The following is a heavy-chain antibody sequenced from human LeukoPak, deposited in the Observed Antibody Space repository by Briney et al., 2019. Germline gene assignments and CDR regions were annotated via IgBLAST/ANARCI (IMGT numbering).Heavy chain of an antibody. V-gene: IGHV3-23*01. Sequence: PGGSLRLSCAASGFTFSSYAMSWVRQAPGKGLEWVSAISGSGGSTYYADSVKGRFTISRDNSRNTLYLQMNSLRAEDTAVYYCAKSRGYSSSWHAFDIWGQGTMVTVSS. CDR1: GFTFSSYA. J-gene: IGHJ3*02. CDR3: AKSRGYSSSWHAFDI. D-gene: IGHD6-13*01. CDR2: ISGSGGST.